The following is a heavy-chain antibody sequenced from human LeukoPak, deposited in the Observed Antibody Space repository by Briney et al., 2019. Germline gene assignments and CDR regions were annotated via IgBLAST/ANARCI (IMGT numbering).Heavy chain of an antibody. J-gene: IGHJ4*02. V-gene: IGHV3-74*01. D-gene: IGHD1-26*01. CDR3: AHQAEWELRFDY. Sequence: GGSLRLSCAASGFTFSNYWMHWVRQAPGKGLVWVSRIKGDGSHTIYADSVKGRFTISRDNSKNTLYLQMNSLRAEDTAVYYCAHQAEWELRFDYWGQGTLVTVSS. CDR2: IKGDGSHT. CDR1: GFTFSNYW.